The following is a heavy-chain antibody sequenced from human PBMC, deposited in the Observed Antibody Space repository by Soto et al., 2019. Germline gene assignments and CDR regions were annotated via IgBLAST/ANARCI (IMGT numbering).Heavy chain of an antibody. D-gene: IGHD3-10*01. CDR2: IIAYNGIT. J-gene: IGHJ4*02. Sequence: GASVKVSCKASGGTFSSYSISWVRQAPGQGLEWMGRIIAYNGITNYAQKLQGRVTITTDTSTSTAYMELRSLRSDDTAVYYCARDPPAYYYGSGSYPPFDYWGQGTLVTVSS. CDR3: ARDPPAYYYGSGSYPPFDY. CDR1: GGTFSSYS. V-gene: IGHV1-18*01.